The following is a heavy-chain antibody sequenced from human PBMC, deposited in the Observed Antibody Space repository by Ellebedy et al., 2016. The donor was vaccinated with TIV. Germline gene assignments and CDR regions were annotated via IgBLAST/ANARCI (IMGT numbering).Heavy chain of an antibody. CDR2: ISYDGSNK. D-gene: IGHD6-13*01. CDR1: GFTFSSYA. V-gene: IGHV3-30-3*01. J-gene: IGHJ4*02. CDR3: ARDPPREQQLVRTSQPADY. Sequence: GESLKISXAASGFTFSSYAMHWVRQAPGKGLEWVAVISYDGSNKYYADSVKGRFTISRDNSKNTLYLQMNSLRAEDTAVYYCARDPPREQQLVRTSQPADYWGQGTLVTVSS.